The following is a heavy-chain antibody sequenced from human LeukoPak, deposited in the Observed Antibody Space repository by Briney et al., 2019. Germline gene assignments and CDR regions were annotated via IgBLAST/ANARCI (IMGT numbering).Heavy chain of an antibody. J-gene: IGHJ3*02. D-gene: IGHD2-2*01. CDR1: GDSINNYY. V-gene: IGHV4-59*01. Sequence: PSETLSLTCTVSGDSINNYYWSWIRQPPGKGLDWIGYIYHSGSTNYNPSLKSRVTISVDTSKNQFSLKLSSVTAADTAIYYCARGSPALDAFDIWGQGTMVTVSS. CDR2: IYHSGST. CDR3: ARGSPALDAFDI.